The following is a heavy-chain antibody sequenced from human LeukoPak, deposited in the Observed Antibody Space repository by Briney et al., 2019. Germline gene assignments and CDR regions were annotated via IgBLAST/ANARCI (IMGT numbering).Heavy chain of an antibody. Sequence: PGESLKISCKTSGFQFTTYWIGRVRQVPGKGLEWMWIICPGDSDTRYSPSFEGQVTISADKSITPAYLQWSSLKASDTAMYYCARQITDQSSGYDSIDYWGQGTLVTVSS. CDR1: GFQFTTYW. D-gene: IGHD5-12*01. CDR3: ARQITDQSSGYDSIDY. CDR2: ICPGDSDT. V-gene: IGHV5-51*01. J-gene: IGHJ4*02.